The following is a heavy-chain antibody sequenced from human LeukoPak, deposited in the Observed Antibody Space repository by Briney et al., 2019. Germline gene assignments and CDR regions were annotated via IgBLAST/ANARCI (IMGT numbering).Heavy chain of an antibody. CDR3: AGDGPLFGSLDY. J-gene: IGHJ4*02. V-gene: IGHV3-30-3*01. Sequence: SGGSLRLSCAASGFTFSSYAMHWVRQAPGKGLEWVAVISYDGSNKYYADSVKGRFTISRDNSKNTLYLQMNSLRAEDTAVYYCAGDGPLFGSLDYWGQGTLVTVSS. D-gene: IGHD3-10*01. CDR2: ISYDGSNK. CDR1: GFTFSSYA.